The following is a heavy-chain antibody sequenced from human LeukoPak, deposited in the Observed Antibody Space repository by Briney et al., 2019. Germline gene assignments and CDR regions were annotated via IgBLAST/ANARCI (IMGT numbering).Heavy chain of an antibody. V-gene: IGHV4-61*02. CDR1: GGSISSGSYN. CDR3: ARGLLWFGELFPNWFDP. D-gene: IGHD3-10*01. Sequence: SETLSLTCTVSGGSISSGSYNWSWIRQPAGKGLEWFVRIYTSGSTNYNPSLKSRVTISVDTSKNQFSLKLSPVTAADTAVYYCARGLLWFGELFPNWFDPWGQGTLVTVSS. CDR2: IYTSGST. J-gene: IGHJ5*02.